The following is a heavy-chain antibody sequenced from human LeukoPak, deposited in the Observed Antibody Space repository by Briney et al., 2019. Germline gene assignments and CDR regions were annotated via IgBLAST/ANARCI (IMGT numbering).Heavy chain of an antibody. CDR1: GFTFSNYP. D-gene: IGHD2-2*01. Sequence: GGSLRLSCAASGFTFSNYPMSWVRQIPGKGLEWVATISGSSDRTYYADSVRCRFTISRDNSKNTLYLQMNSLRADDTAVYYCAKDRSIYCSSSGCYLNWFDPWGQGALVTVSS. V-gene: IGHV3-23*01. CDR2: ISGSSDRT. J-gene: IGHJ5*02. CDR3: AKDRSIYCSSSGCYLNWFDP.